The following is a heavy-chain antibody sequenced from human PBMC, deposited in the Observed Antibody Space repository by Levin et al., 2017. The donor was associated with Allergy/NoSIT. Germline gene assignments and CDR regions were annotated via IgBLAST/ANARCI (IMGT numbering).Heavy chain of an antibody. D-gene: IGHD1-26*01. V-gene: IGHV3-48*03. CDR2: ISGPSSTI. CDR3: ARLGVGASFDY. J-gene: IGHJ4*02. CDR1: GFSFSSDE. Sequence: PGGSLRLSCAASGFSFSSDEMTWFRQAPGTGLEWVSYISGPSSTIYYADSVKGRFTISRDNAKRAVYLQMNILRVEDTAIYYCARLGVGASFDYWGQGVPVTVSS.